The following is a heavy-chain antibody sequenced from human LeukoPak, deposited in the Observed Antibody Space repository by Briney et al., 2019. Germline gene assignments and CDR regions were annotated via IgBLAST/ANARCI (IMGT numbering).Heavy chain of an antibody. D-gene: IGHD6-13*01. CDR3: ARDSSSWYYFDY. CDR2: ISAYNGNT. Sequence: ASVKVSCKAPGYTFTSYGISWVRQAPGQGLEWMGWISAYNGNTNYAQKLQGRVTMTTDTSTSTAYMELRSLRSDDTAVYYCARDSSSWYYFDYWGQGTLVTVSS. CDR1: GYTFTSYG. V-gene: IGHV1-18*01. J-gene: IGHJ4*02.